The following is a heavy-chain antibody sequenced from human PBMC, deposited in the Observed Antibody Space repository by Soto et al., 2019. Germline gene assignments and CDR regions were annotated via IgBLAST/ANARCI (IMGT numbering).Heavy chain of an antibody. J-gene: IGHJ5*02. CDR3: TRRYNWKDNYFDH. D-gene: IGHD1-20*01. Sequence: SETLSLTCTVSGASISVHSYYWTWIRQPPGKGLEWIGSSYYSGTTYFNPSLKSRATISVDTSKNQFSLRLTSVTAADTAIYYCTRRYNWKDNYFDHWGPGTLVTVSS. CDR1: GASISVHSYY. V-gene: IGHV4-39*01. CDR2: SYYSGTT.